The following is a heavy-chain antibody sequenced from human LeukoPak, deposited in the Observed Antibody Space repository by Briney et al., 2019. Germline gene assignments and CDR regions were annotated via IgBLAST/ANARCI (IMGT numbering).Heavy chain of an antibody. Sequence: PGGSLRLSCAASGFTFSSYSMNWVRQAPGKGLEWVSSISSSSSYIYYADSVKGRSTISRDNAKNSLYLQMNSLRAEDTAVYYCAGVGNDFWSGYYGYWGQGTLVTVSS. D-gene: IGHD3-3*01. J-gene: IGHJ4*02. CDR2: ISSSSSYI. V-gene: IGHV3-21*01. CDR1: GFTFSSYS. CDR3: AGVGNDFWSGYYGY.